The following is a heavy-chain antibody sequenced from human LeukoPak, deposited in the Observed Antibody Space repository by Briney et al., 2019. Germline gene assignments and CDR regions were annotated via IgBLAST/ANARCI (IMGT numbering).Heavy chain of an antibody. Sequence: SQTLSLTCAVSGGSISSGGYSWGWIRQPPGKGLEWIGYIYHSGSTYYNPSLKSRVTISVDRSKSQFSLKLSSVTAADTAVYYCAREAYYFDYWGQGTLVTVSS. J-gene: IGHJ4*02. CDR1: GGSISSGGYS. CDR3: AREAYYFDY. CDR2: IYHSGST. V-gene: IGHV4-30-2*01.